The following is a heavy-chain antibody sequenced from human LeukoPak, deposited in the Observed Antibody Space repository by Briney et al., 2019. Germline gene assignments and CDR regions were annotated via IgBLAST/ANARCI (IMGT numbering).Heavy chain of an antibody. V-gene: IGHV1-18*04. CDR2: ISAYNGNT. J-gene: IGHJ5*02. CDR3: AREGGIYSSSWYAANNWFDP. Sequence: ASVKVSCKASGYTFTGYYMHWVRQAPGQGLEWMGWISAYNGNTNYAQKLQGRVTMTTDTSTSTAYMELRSLRSDDTAVYYCAREGGIYSSSWYAANNWFDPWGQGTLVTVSS. D-gene: IGHD6-13*01. CDR1: GYTFTGYY.